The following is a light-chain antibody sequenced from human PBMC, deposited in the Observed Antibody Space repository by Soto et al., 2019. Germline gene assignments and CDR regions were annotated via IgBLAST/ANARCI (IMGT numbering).Light chain of an antibody. CDR1: QSVRIY. Sequence: EIVLTQSPATLSLSPGERATLSCRASQSVRIYVAWYQQKPGQAPRLLIYDTSKRATGIPARFSGSGSGTDFSLTITSLEPEDFALYYCQQRGKWPVTFGPGTKVDIK. J-gene: IGKJ3*01. CDR3: QQRGKWPVT. V-gene: IGKV3-11*01. CDR2: DTS.